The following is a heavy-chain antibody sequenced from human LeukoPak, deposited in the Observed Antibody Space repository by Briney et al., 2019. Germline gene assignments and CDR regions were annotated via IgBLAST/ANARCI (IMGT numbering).Heavy chain of an antibody. D-gene: IGHD3-10*01. CDR2: IYHSGGT. J-gene: IGHJ4*02. CDR3: ARDGASGNFYDY. Sequence: PSETLSLTCTVSGGYISTYYWNWIRQPPGKRPEWIGYIYHSGGTSYNPSLKSRVTISVDTSKNQFSLKLSSVIAADTAVYYCARDGASGNFYDYWGQGILVTVSS. V-gene: IGHV4-59*01. CDR1: GGYISTYY.